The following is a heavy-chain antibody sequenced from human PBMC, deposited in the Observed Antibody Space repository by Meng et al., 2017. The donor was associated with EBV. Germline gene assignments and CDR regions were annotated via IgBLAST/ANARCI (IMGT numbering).Heavy chain of an antibody. D-gene: IGHD1-26*01. CDR3: ARDRWEPKGKGWFDP. Sequence: QVPVVQAGAAGKKPGSCVKVSRKASGGSFSSYAISWVRQAPGQGLDWMGGIIPIFGTANYAQKFQGRVTITADKSTSTAYMELSSLRSEDTAVYYCARDRWEPKGKGWFDPWGQGTLVTVSS. V-gene: IGHV1-69*06. CDR1: GGSFSSYA. CDR2: IIPIFGTA. J-gene: IGHJ5*02.